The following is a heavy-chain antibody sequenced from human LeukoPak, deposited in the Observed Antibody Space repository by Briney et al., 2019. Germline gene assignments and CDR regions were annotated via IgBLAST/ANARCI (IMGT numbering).Heavy chain of an antibody. J-gene: IGHJ6*02. D-gene: IGHD6-19*01. Sequence: PGGSLRLSCAASGFTFSNYWMHWVRQAPGKGLEWVAIISFDGSDKYYADSVKGRFSISRDNSQNTLFLQMNSLRAEDTAIYYCARYIAVAGSHYFYGMDVWGQGTTVTVSS. V-gene: IGHV3-30-3*01. CDR2: ISFDGSDK. CDR1: GFTFSNYW. CDR3: ARYIAVAGSHYFYGMDV.